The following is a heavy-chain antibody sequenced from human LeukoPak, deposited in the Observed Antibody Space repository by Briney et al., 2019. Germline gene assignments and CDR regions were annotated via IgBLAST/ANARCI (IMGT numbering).Heavy chain of an antibody. Sequence: KPSETLSLTCTVAGGSISSNLHYWDWIRQAPGKGLEWIGSLLYTGNTWYNPSLKSRVTISVDTSKNQFSLRLTSVSATDTALYYCARRGSGSGSTYAGMDVWGQGTSVTVSS. J-gene: IGHJ6*02. V-gene: IGHV4-39*01. D-gene: IGHD2-2*01. CDR3: ARRGSGSGSTYAGMDV. CDR1: GGSISSNLHY. CDR2: LLYTGNT.